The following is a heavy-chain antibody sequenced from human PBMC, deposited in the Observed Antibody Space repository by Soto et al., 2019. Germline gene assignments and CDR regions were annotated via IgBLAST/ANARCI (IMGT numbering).Heavy chain of an antibody. CDR2: ISGSGGRT. CDR1: GFTFSSYA. CDR3: GKNRSFPSILIALFVYYYDMDV. V-gene: IGHV3-23*01. D-gene: IGHD2-21*01. J-gene: IGHJ6*02. Sequence: EVQLLESGGGLVQPGGSLRLSCAVSGFTFSSYAMSWVRQPPGKGLEWVSAISGSGGRTYHADSVKGRFTISRDNSKNTLYLKEKSMRGEDAAVYYCGKNRSFPSILIALFVYYYDMDVWGQGTTVTVSS.